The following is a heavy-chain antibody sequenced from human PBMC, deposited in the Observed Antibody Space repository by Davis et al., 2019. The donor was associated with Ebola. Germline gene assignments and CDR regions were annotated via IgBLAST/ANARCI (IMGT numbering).Heavy chain of an antibody. CDR3: ARGGLRYYYGSGSYFPLDP. V-gene: IGHV1-18*01. CDR1: GYTFTSSG. D-gene: IGHD3-10*01. Sequence: ASVKVSCKASGYTFTSSGISWVRQAPGQGLEWLGWISAYNGNTNYAQKLQGRVTMTTDTSTSTAYMELRSLRSDDTAVYYCARGGLRYYYGSGSYFPLDPWGQGTLVTVSS. J-gene: IGHJ5*02. CDR2: ISAYNGNT.